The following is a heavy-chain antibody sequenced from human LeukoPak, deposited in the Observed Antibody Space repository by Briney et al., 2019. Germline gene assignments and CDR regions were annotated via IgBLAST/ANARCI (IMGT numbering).Heavy chain of an antibody. Sequence: PSETLSLTCIVSGGSIDSSSYYWGWVRQPPGKGLEWIGNMYHIGSTYYNPSLRSRVVISSDTSKNQFSLRLSSVTAADTAIYYCERGTIADAGTSRNNWFDPWGQGTLVTVSS. CDR3: ERGTIADAGTSRNNWFDP. CDR1: GGSIDSSSYY. J-gene: IGHJ5*02. CDR2: MYHIGST. D-gene: IGHD6-13*01. V-gene: IGHV4-39*07.